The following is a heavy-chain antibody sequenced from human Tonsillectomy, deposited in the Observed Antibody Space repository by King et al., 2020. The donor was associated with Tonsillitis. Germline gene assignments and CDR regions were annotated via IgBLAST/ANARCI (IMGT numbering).Heavy chain of an antibody. Sequence: QLVQSGAEVKKPGSSVKVSCKASGGTFSSSAVSWVRQAPGQGVEWMGRNIPNLAISNYVEKFQGRVTFTADKSTSTAYMELSSLRSEDTAVYYCARIYCSSTNCYYFGYYGMDVWGHGTPVTVSS. D-gene: IGHD2-2*01. V-gene: IGHV1-69*09. CDR1: GGTFSSSA. CDR2: NIPNLAIS. J-gene: IGHJ6*02. CDR3: ARIYCSSTNCYYFGYYGMDV.